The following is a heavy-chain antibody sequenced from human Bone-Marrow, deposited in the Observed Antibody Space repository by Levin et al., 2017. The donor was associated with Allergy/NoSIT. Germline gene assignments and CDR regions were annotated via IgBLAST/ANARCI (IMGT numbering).Heavy chain of an antibody. D-gene: IGHD6-6*01. Sequence: GESLKISCAASGFSFLYYGMHWVRQAPGKGLEWVAGISDEGDKESYGDPVKGRFTISRDNSKNTLFLQMNSLRGEDTAVYYCAKGRQYSMTSLPGNWGQGTLVTVSS. J-gene: IGHJ4*02. CDR2: ISDEGDKE. V-gene: IGHV3-30*18. CDR3: AKGRQYSMTSLPGN. CDR1: GFSFLYYG.